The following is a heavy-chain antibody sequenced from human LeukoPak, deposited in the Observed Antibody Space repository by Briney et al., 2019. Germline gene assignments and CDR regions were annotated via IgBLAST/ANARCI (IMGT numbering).Heavy chain of an antibody. V-gene: IGHV1-18*04. J-gene: IGHJ4*02. CDR1: GYTFTGYY. D-gene: IGHD2-15*01. CDR2: ISAYNGNT. CDR3: ARDLPKLLPFDY. Sequence: ASVKVSCKASGYTFTGYYMHWVRQAPGQGLEWMGWISAYNGNTNYAQKLQGRVTMTTDTSTSTAYMELRSLRSDDTAVYYCARDLPKLLPFDYWGQGTLVTVSS.